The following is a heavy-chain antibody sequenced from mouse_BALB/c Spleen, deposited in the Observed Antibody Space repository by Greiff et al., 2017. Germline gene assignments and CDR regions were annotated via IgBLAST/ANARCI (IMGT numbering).Heavy chain of an antibody. J-gene: IGHJ4*01. Sequence: EVKLVESGGGLVKPGGSLKLSCAASGFTFSDYYMYWVRQTPEKRLEWVATISDGGSYTYYPDSVKGRFTISRDNAKNNLYLQMSSLKSEDTAMYYCVREGGYYGSGARLGYWGEGASVTVSS. CDR2: ISDGGSYT. V-gene: IGHV5-4*02. CDR1: GFTFSDYY. CDR3: VREGGYYGSGARLGY. D-gene: IGHD1-1*02.